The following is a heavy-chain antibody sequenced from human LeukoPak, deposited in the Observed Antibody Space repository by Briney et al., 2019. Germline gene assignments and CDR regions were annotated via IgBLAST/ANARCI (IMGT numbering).Heavy chain of an antibody. CDR2: IYPGDSDT. D-gene: IGHD3-16*01. V-gene: IGHV5-51*01. Sequence: PGESLQISCQGSGYNFTTYWIGWGRQLPGKGLEWMGIIYPGDSDTRYSPSFQGQVNISADKSISTAYLQWSSLKASDSAMYYCARGGTGFDYWGQGTLVTVSS. CDR1: GYNFTTYW. J-gene: IGHJ4*02. CDR3: ARGGTGFDY.